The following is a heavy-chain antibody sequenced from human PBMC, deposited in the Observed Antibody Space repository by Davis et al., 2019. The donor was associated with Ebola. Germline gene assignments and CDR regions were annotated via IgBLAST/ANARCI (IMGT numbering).Heavy chain of an antibody. CDR3: ARGLTYYYDTSGYY. CDR2: INHSGST. V-gene: IGHV4-34*01. J-gene: IGHJ4*02. CDR1: GGSFSGYF. Sequence: MPPETLSLTCAVYGGSFSGYFWSWIRQPPGKGLEWIGEINHSGSTKYNPSLKSRVTISVDMSKNQFSLKLSSVTAADTAVYYCARGLTYYYDTSGYYWGQGTLVTVSS. D-gene: IGHD3-22*01.